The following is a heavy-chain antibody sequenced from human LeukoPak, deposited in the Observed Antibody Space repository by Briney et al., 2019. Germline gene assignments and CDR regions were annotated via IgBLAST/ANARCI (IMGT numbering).Heavy chain of an antibody. CDR3: ARQPANTAAFDI. V-gene: IGHV4-59*08. D-gene: IGHD5-18*01. Sequence: PSETLSLTCTVSGGSINTYYWSWIRQPPGKGLEWIAYVRDNGENNYNPSLKSRVAISVDTANNQISLRLNFVTAADTAIYYCARQPANTAAFDIWGLGTMVVVSS. J-gene: IGHJ3*02. CDR2: VRDNGEN. CDR1: GGSINTYY.